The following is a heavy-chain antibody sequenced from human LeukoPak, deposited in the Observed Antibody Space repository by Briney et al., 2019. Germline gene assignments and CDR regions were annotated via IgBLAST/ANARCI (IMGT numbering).Heavy chain of an antibody. V-gene: IGHV4-34*01. CDR3: ASSPLRADDYVGGSYTIWY. J-gene: IGHJ4*02. CDR1: GGSFSGYY. D-gene: IGHD3-16*01. Sequence: PSETLSLTCAVSGGSFSGYYWSWIRQPPGKGLEWIGEIYYSGSTNYNPSLRSRVTISVDTSKNQFSLKLSSVTAADTAVYYCASSPLRADDYVGGSYTIWYWGEGNLCTVSS. CDR2: IYYSGST.